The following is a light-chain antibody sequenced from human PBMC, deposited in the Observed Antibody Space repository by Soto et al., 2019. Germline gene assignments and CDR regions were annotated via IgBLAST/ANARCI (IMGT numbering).Light chain of an antibody. Sequence: EIELPQSPGNLSLSPGERDTISCRASQSVSSSYLAWYQQKPGQAPRLLIYGASRRATGIPDRFSGSGSGTDYSLTIISVEPEDFAVYDCQQFGSSFYTCGRWTKVEI. J-gene: IGKJ2*01. V-gene: IGKV3-20*01. CDR2: GAS. CDR3: QQFGSSFYT. CDR1: QSVSSSY.